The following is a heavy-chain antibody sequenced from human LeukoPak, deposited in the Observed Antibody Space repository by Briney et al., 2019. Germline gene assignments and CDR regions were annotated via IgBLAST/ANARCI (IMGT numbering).Heavy chain of an antibody. J-gene: IGHJ4*02. CDR1: GFTFSSYG. Sequence: GRSLRLSCAASGFTFSSYGMHWVRQAPGKGLEWVAVISYDGSNKYYADSVRGRFTISRDNSKNTLYLQMNSLRAEDTAVYYCAKDSYFDYGDYGHFDFDYWGQGTLVTVSS. CDR3: AKDSYFDYGDYGHFDFDY. V-gene: IGHV3-30*18. CDR2: ISYDGSNK. D-gene: IGHD4-17*01.